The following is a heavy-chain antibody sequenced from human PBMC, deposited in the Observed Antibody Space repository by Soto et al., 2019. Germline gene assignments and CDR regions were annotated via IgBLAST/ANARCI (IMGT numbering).Heavy chain of an antibody. CDR1: GFTFSSYA. CDR3: AREELGIDY. D-gene: IGHD7-27*01. J-gene: IGHJ4*02. V-gene: IGHV3-30-3*01. CDR2: ISYDGSNK. Sequence: QVQLVEAGGGVVQPGRSLRLSCAASGFTFSSYAMQRVRQAPGKGLEWVAVISYDGSNKYYADSVKGRFTISRDNSKNTLYLQMNSLRAEDTAVYYCAREELGIDYWGQGTLVTVSS.